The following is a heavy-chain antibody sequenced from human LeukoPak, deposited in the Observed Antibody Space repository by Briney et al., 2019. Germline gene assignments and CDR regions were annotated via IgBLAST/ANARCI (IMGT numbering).Heavy chain of an antibody. CDR2: IYYSGST. D-gene: IGHD5-18*01. CDR1: GGSISSYY. V-gene: IGHV4-59*01. Sequence: SETLSLTCTVSGGSISSYYWSWIRQPPGKGLEWIGYIYYSGSTNYNPSLKSRVTISVDTSKNQFSLKLSSVTAADTAVYYCARGQGGGYSYGYFSNYFDYWGQGTLVTVSP. CDR3: ARGQGGGYSYGYFSNYFDY. J-gene: IGHJ4*02.